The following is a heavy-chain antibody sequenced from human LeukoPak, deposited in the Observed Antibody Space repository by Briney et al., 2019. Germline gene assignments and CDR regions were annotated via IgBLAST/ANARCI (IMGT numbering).Heavy chain of an antibody. CDR2: INWNGGST. Sequence: GGSLRLSCAASGITFDDYGMSWVRQAPGKGLEWVSGINWNGGSTGYADSVKGRFTISRDNAKNSLYLQMNSLRAEDTALYYCAGHSSGTYYYYMDVWGKGTTVTVSS. CDR3: AGHSSGTYYYYMDV. CDR1: GITFDDYG. V-gene: IGHV3-20*04. D-gene: IGHD6-19*01. J-gene: IGHJ6*03.